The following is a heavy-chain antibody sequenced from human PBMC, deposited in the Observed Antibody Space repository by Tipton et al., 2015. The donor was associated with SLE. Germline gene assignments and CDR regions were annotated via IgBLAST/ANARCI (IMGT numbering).Heavy chain of an antibody. CDR1: GGSISSYY. D-gene: IGHD1-26*01. CDR3: ARRGWDSPFDY. J-gene: IGHJ4*02. CDR2: IYYSGST. V-gene: IGHV4-59*01. Sequence: TLSLTCTVSGGSISSYYWSWIRQPPGKGLEWIGYIYYSGSTNYNPSLKSRVTISVDTSKNQFSMKQSSVTAADTAVYYCARRGWDSPFDYWGQGTLVTVSS.